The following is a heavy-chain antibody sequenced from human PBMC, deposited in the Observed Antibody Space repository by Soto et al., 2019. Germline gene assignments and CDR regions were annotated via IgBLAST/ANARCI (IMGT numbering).Heavy chain of an antibody. CDR1: GYSISSGYY. CDR2: IYHSGST. D-gene: IGHD2-15*01. Sequence: PSETLSLTXAVSGYSISSGYYWGWIRQPPGKGLDWIGSIYHSGSTYYNPSLKSRVTISVDTSKNQFSLKLTSVTAADTAVYYCARGGIAVLVDVPHWFDPWGQGTLVTVSS. V-gene: IGHV4-38-2*01. J-gene: IGHJ5*02. CDR3: ARGGIAVLVDVPHWFDP.